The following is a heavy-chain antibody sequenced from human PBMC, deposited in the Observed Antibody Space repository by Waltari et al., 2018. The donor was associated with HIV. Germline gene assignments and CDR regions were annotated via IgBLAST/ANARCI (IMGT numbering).Heavy chain of an antibody. CDR3: TRDFRY. CDR2: IDGVHKT. D-gene: IGHD2-15*01. V-gene: IGHV3-53*01. Sequence: EVRLVESGGGLIQPGGSLRLSCAASMVTVSNNFMSWVRQAPGKGLEWVSVIDGVHKTHYSDPVNGRFAISRDNSKNELYLQMNSLRVEDTAMYYCTRDFRYWGQGTLVTVSS. J-gene: IGHJ4*02. CDR1: MVTVSNNF.